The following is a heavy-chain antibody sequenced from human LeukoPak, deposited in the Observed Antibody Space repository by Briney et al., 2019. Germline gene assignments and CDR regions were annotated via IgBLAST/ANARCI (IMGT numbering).Heavy chain of an antibody. CDR3: ARVGSNMVRGPYGMDV. CDR2: ISSSSSYI. Sequence: GGSLRLSCAVSGCTFSSYSMNWVRQAPGKGLEWVSSISSSSSYIYYADSVKGRFTISRDNAKNSLYLQMNSLRAEDTAVYYCARVGSNMVRGPYGMDVWGKGTTVTVSS. J-gene: IGHJ6*04. D-gene: IGHD3-10*01. V-gene: IGHV3-21*01. CDR1: GCTFSSYS.